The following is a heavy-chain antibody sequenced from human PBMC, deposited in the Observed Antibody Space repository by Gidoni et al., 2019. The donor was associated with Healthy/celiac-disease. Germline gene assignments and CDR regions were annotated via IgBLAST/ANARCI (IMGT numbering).Heavy chain of an antibody. Sequence: QVQLVQSGAEVKKPGASVKVSCKASGYTFTSYAMHWVRQAPGQRLEWMGWINAGNGNTKYSQKFQGRVTITRDTSASTAYMELSSLRSEDTAVYYCASFGPPYRRYGDYAAPYFDYWGQGTLVTVSS. D-gene: IGHD4-17*01. J-gene: IGHJ4*02. V-gene: IGHV1-3*01. CDR1: GYTFTSYA. CDR2: INAGNGNT. CDR3: ASFGPPYRRYGDYAAPYFDY.